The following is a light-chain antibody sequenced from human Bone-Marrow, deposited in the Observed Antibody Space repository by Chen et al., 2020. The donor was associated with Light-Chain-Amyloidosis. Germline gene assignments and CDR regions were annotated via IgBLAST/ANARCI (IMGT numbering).Light chain of an antibody. V-gene: IGLV2-23*02. CDR1: SNDVGAYNC. CDR3: CSYAGDSTLL. Sequence: QSALTQPPSASGSPGQSVTISCTGTSNDVGAYNCVSWYQQHPGKAPKLIFYEVTKRPSGVSNRFSAFKSGNTASLTISGLQTEDEADYYCCSYAGDSTLLFGGGTKLTVL. J-gene: IGLJ2*01. CDR2: EVT.